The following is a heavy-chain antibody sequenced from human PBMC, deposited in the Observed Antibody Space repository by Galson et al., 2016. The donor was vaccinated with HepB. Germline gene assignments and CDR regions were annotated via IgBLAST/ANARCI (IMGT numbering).Heavy chain of an antibody. D-gene: IGHD3-16*01. Sequence: VKVSCNVSGNSFSDSYIHWVRQAPGKGLEWLGLVDPADDDIIVAERFQGRISMIADTSRDTAYMELNSLTSEDTAVYFCARMRPGESAFDLWGQGTRVTVSS. CDR1: GNSFSDSY. J-gene: IGHJ3*01. CDR2: VDPADDDI. V-gene: IGHV1-69-2*01. CDR3: ARMRPGESAFDL.